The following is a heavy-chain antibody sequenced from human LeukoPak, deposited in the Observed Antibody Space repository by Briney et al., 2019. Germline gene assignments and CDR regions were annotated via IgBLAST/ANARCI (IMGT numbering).Heavy chain of an antibody. CDR1: GYTLTELS. J-gene: IGHJ5*02. D-gene: IGHD3-22*01. CDR3: ARGYNYGGSSGYYFSSTWFDP. CDR2: FDPEDGET. Sequence: GASVKVSCKVSGYTLTELSMHWVRQAPGKGLEWMGGFDPEDGETIYAQKFQGRVTMTEDTSTDTAYMELSSLRSEDTAVYYCARGYNYGGSSGYYFSSTWFDPWGQGTLVTVSS. V-gene: IGHV1-24*01.